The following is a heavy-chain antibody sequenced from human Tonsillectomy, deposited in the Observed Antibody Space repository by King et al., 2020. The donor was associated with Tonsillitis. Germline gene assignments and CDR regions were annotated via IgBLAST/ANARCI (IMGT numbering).Heavy chain of an antibody. CDR2: IDPGDSYT. D-gene: IGHD3-9*01. V-gene: IGHV5-10-1*03. CDR1: GYIFTSYG. J-gene: IGHJ6*02. Sequence: EVQLVESGAEVKKPGESLRLSCKGSGYIFTSYGISWVRQMPGKGLEWMGRIDPGDSYTNYTPSFQGHVTISTDTPISTAYLEWSSLKTSDAATYYCARRDYDTLTDNYFGMDVWGQGTTVTVSS. CDR3: ARRDYDTLTDNYFGMDV.